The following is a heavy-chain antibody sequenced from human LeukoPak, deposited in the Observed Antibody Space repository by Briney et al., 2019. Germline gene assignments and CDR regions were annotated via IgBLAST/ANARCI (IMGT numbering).Heavy chain of an antibody. D-gene: IGHD3-16*01. J-gene: IGHJ4*02. V-gene: IGHV3-30-3*01. CDR3: ARPMGDY. CDR1: GFTFSSYA. Sequence: PGGSLRLSCAASGFTFSSYAMHWVRQAPGKGLEWVAVISYDGSNKYYADSVKGRFTISRDNSKNTLYLQMNSLRAEDTAVYYCARPMGDYWGQGTPVTVSS. CDR2: ISYDGSNK.